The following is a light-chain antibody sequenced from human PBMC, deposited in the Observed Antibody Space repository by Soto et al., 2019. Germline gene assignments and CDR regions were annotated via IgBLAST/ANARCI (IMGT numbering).Light chain of an antibody. CDR3: QNHNSAPYT. CDR2: AAS. J-gene: IGKJ2*01. V-gene: IGKV1-27*01. CDR1: QAISNY. Sequence: DIQMTQSPSSLSASVGDRVTITCRASQAISNYLAWYQQKPGKVPKLLIYAASTLQSGVPSRFSGSGSGTDFTLTNSSLQPEDGATYYCQNHNSAPYTFGQGTKLEIK.